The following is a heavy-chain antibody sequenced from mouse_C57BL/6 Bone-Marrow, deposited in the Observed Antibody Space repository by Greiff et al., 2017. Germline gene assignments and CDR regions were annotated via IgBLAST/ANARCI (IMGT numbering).Heavy chain of an antibody. CDR2: IWTGGGT. Sequence: VQVVESGPGLVAPSQSLSITCTVSGFSLTSYAISWVRQPPGKGLEWLGVIWTGGGTNYNSAPKSRLSISKDNSKCQVFLKMNSLQTDDTARYYCARSLTYYGSSYGYWGQGTTLTVSS. V-gene: IGHV2-9-1*01. J-gene: IGHJ2*01. D-gene: IGHD1-1*01. CDR1: GFSLTSYA. CDR3: ARSLTYYGSSYGY.